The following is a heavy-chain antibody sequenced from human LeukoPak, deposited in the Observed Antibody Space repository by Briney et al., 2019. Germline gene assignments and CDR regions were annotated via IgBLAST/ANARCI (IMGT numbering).Heavy chain of an antibody. V-gene: IGHV3-74*01. J-gene: IGHJ4*02. CDR2: INGDGSAT. Sequence: GGSLRLSCAASGFTFSTYWMHWVRQAPGKGLVWVSRINGDGSATSYADSVKGRFTISRDNSKNTLYLQMNSLRAEDTAVYYCARDLSVIPLYSYGLDYWGQGTLVTVSS. D-gene: IGHD5-18*01. CDR1: GFTFSTYW. CDR3: ARDLSVIPLYSYGLDY.